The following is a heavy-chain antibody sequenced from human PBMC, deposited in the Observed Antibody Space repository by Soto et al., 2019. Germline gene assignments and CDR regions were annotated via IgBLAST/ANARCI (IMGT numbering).Heavy chain of an antibody. CDR3: ARDRGYGDYRGIWYFDY. D-gene: IGHD4-17*01. Sequence: PGGSLRLSCAASGFTFSSYGMHWVRQAPGKGLEWVAVIWYDGSNKYYADSVKGRFTISRDNSKNTLYLQMNSLRAEDTAVYYCARDRGYGDYRGIWYFDYWGQGTLVTVSS. J-gene: IGHJ4*02. V-gene: IGHV3-33*01. CDR2: IWYDGSNK. CDR1: GFTFSSYG.